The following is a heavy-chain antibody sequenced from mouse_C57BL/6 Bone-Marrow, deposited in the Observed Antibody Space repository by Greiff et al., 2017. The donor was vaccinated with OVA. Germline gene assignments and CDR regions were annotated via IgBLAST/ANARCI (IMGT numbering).Heavy chain of an antibody. CDR2: IDPENSAT. V-gene: IGHV14-4*01. J-gene: IGHJ2*01. Sequence: VQLQQSGAELVRPGASVKLSCTASGFNINDDYMHWVKQRPEQGLEWIGYIDPENSATDYASKFKGKATMSADTSSNTAYLQLSSLTSEDTAVYYCTTNCYGCFDYWGQGTTLTVSS. CDR1: GFNINDDY. D-gene: IGHD1-1*01. CDR3: TTNCYGCFDY.